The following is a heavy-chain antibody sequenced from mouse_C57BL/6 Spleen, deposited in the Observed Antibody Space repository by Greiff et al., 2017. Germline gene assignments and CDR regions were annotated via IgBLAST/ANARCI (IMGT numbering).Heavy chain of an antibody. Sequence: VQLKESGPGLVKPSQSLSLTCSVTGYSITSGYYWNWIRQLPGNKLEWMGYISYDGSNNYNPSLKNRISITRDTSKNQFFLKLNSVTTEDTATYYCARRDRYYFDYWGQGTTLTVSS. CDR2: ISYDGSN. J-gene: IGHJ2*01. CDR3: ARRDRYYFDY. V-gene: IGHV3-6*01. CDR1: GYSITSGYY. D-gene: IGHD3-2*01.